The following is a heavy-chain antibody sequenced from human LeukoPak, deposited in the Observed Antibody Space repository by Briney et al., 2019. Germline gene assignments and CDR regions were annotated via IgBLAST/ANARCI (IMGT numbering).Heavy chain of an antibody. D-gene: IGHD3-16*01. J-gene: IGHJ6*02. V-gene: IGHV3-30*04. Sequence: PGRSLRLSCAASGFTFRDYAMHWVRQAPGKGLEWVAVISYDGSNKYYADSVKGRFTISRDNSKNTLYLQMNSLRAEDTAVYYCAKDLEFTFGGVRYYYYYGMDVWGQGTTVTVSS. CDR1: GFTFRDYA. CDR3: AKDLEFTFGGVRYYYYYGMDV. CDR2: ISYDGSNK.